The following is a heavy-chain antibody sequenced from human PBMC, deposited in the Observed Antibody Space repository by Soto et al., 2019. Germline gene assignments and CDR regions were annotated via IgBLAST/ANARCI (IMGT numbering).Heavy chain of an antibody. Sequence: GASVKVSCKASGYTFTSYDINWVRQATRQGLEWMGWMNPNSGNTGYAQKFQGRVTMTRNTSISTAYMELSSLRSGDTAVYYCARGELHCISTSCYLHAIIYGMDVWGQGTTVTVSS. CDR3: ARGELHCISTSCYLHAIIYGMDV. J-gene: IGHJ6*02. V-gene: IGHV1-8*01. CDR2: MNPNSGNT. D-gene: IGHD2-2*01. CDR1: GYTFTSYD.